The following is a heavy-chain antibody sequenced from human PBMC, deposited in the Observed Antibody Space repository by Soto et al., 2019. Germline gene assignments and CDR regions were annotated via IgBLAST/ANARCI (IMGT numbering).Heavy chain of an antibody. CDR3: ARTPGITIFGVVIMGQYYFDY. V-gene: IGHV4-30-4*01. CDR2: IYYSGST. CDR1: GGSISSGDYY. Sequence: SETLSLTCTVSGGSISSGDYYWSWIRQPPGKGLEWIGYIYYSGSTYYNPSLKSRVTISVDTSKNQFSLKLSSVTAADTAVYYCARTPGITIFGVVIMGQYYFDYWGQGTLVTVSS. D-gene: IGHD3-3*01. J-gene: IGHJ4*02.